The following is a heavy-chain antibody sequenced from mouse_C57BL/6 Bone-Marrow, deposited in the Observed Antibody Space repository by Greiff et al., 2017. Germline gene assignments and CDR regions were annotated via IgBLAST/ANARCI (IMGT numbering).Heavy chain of an antibody. Sequence: QVQLQQSGAELARPGASVKMSCKASGYTFTSYTMHWVKQRPGQGLEWIGYINPSSGYTTYNQKFKDKATLTADKSSSTAYMQLSSLTSEDSAVYYCARENNWDYFDYWGQGTTLTVSS. V-gene: IGHV1-4*01. J-gene: IGHJ2*01. CDR2: INPSSGYT. D-gene: IGHD4-1*01. CDR3: ARENNWDYFDY. CDR1: GYTFTSYT.